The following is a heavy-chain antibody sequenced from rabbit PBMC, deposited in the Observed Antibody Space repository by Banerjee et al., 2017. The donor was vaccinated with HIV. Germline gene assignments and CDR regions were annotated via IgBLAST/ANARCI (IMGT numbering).Heavy chain of an antibody. CDR1: GFDFSRYY. V-gene: IGHV1S39*01. D-gene: IGHD1-1*01. J-gene: IGHJ4*01. CDR2: IDTGDGDT. CDR3: ARDRGAGASSSDYSNNL. Sequence: QEQLVESGGGLVQPGGSLKLSCKASGFDFSRYYMSWVRQAPGKGLEWIGCIDTGDGDTYYASWVNGRFTISKTSTTVTLQMTSLTAADTATYFCARDRGAGASSSDYSNNLWGQGTLVTVS.